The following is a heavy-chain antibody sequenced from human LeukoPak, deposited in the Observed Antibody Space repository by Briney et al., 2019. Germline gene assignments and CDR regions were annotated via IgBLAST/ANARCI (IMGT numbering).Heavy chain of an antibody. J-gene: IGHJ3*02. CDR3: ATDYSSPLI. CDR1: GYTFTGYY. V-gene: IGHV1-2*02. CDR2: INPNSGGT. D-gene: IGHD3-22*01. Sequence: ASVKVFCKASGYTFTGYYIHWVRQAPGQGLEWMGWINPNSGGTNYAQKFQGRVTMTRDTSISTVYMELNRLRSDDTATYYCATDYSSPLIWGQGTMVTVSS.